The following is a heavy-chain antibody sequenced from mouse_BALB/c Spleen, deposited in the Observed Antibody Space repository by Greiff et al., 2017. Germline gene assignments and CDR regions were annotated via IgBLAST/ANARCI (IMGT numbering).Heavy chain of an antibody. V-gene: IGHV14-3*02. J-gene: IGHJ3*01. D-gene: IGHD3-2*01. CDR1: GFNIKDTY. CDR2: IDPANGNT. Sequence: EVKLMESGAELVKPGASVKLSCTASGFNIKDTYMHWVKQRPEQGLEWIGRIDPANGNTKYDPKFQGKATITADTSSNTAYLQLSSLTSEDTAVYYCADSSGWAYWGQGTLVTVSA. CDR3: ADSSGWAY.